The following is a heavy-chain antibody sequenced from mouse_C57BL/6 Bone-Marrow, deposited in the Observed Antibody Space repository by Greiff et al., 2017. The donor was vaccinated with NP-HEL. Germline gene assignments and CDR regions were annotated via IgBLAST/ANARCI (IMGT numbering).Heavy chain of an antibody. V-gene: IGHV7-3*01. CDR3: ARSYDGYYVGAMDY. J-gene: IGHJ4*01. D-gene: IGHD2-3*01. Sequence: EVQGVESGGGLVQPGGSLSLSCAASGFTFTDYYMSWVRQPPGKALEWLGFIRNKANGYTTEYSASVKGRFTISRDNSQSILYLQMNALRAEDSATYYCARSYDGYYVGAMDYWGQGTSVTVSS. CDR1: GFTFTDYY. CDR2: IRNKANGYTT.